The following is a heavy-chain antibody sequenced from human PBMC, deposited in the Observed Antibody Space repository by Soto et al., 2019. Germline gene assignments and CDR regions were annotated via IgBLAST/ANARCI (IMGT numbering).Heavy chain of an antibody. CDR3: ARYFCPSPWFHP. J-gene: IGHJ5*02. Sequence: QESGSGLVRPSETLSLTCTVSGASVTSGGYSWAWIRQTPAKGLEWIGYMYHSGSSYYNLSLKSRIAMSVDTSNNQFSLTLSSETAADTAVYYCARYFCPSPWFHPWGQGTLVTVSS. D-gene: IGHD3-3*01. V-gene: IGHV4-30-2*01. CDR1: GASVTSGGYS. CDR2: MYHSGSS.